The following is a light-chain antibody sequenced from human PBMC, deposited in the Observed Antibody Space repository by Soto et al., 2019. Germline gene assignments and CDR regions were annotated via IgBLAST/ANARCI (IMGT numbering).Light chain of an antibody. J-gene: IGKJ4*01. CDR1: QSVSSNY. CDR2: GAS. Sequence: IVLTQSPGTLSLSPGDGATLSCRASQSVSSNYLGWYQQKPGQAPRLLLYGASSRAIGIPDRFSGSGSGTDFTLTISRLEPEDFAVYYCQQYDTSPPLTFGGGTKVEIK. CDR3: QQYDTSPPLT. V-gene: IGKV3-20*01.